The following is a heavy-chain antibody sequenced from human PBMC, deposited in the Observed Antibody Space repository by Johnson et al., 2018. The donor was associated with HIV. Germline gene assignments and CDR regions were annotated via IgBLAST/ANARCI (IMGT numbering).Heavy chain of an antibody. CDR1: GFTFSNYA. J-gene: IGHJ3*02. Sequence: VQLVESGGGLVKPGGSLRLSCAASGFTFSNYAMHWVRQAPGKGLEWVGRVKSKTDGGTIDYAAAVKGRFIISRDDSKNTLYLQMNGLKTEDTAVYYCTTMSALWFGDLHVFGDGFDIWGQGTMVTVSS. CDR2: VKSKTDGGTI. CDR3: TTMSALWFGDLHVFGDGFDI. V-gene: IGHV3-15*01. D-gene: IGHD3-10*01.